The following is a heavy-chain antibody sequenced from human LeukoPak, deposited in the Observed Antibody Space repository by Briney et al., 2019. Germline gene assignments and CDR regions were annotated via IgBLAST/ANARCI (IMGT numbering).Heavy chain of an antibody. CDR3: AKDGSGSFDYFDY. Sequence: PGGSLRLSCAASGFTFSSYAMSWVRQAPGKGLEWVSGISGSGSSTYYADSVKGRFTISRDNSKDTLDLQMNSLRAEDTAVYYCAKDGSGSFDYFDYWGQGTLVTVSS. CDR2: ISGSGSST. CDR1: GFTFSSYA. D-gene: IGHD3-10*01. J-gene: IGHJ4*02. V-gene: IGHV3-23*01.